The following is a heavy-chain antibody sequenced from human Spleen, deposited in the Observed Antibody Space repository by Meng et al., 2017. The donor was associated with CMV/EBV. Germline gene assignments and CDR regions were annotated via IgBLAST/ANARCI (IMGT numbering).Heavy chain of an antibody. V-gene: IGHV1-24*01. J-gene: IGHJ4*02. Sequence: ASVKVSCKVSGYTLTELSRHWVRQAPGKGLEWMGGFDPEDGETIYAQKFQGRVSMTSDTSTTTVYMDLSSLRSQDTAVYYCARGYGREGYDFDYWGQGMLVTVSS. CDR1: GYTLTELS. D-gene: IGHD5-24*01. CDR3: ARGYGREGYDFDY. CDR2: FDPEDGET.